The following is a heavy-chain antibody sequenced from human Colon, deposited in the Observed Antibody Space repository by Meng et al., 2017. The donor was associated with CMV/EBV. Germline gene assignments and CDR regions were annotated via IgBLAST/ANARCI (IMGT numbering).Heavy chain of an antibody. CDR3: ARQRRRINLLKGNEADFHGDMDV. J-gene: IGHJ6*02. CDR1: GVSMSLYY. CDR2: IYKSGTT. V-gene: IGHV4-59*01. Sequence: SETLSLTCSVSGVSMSLYYWNWIRQAPGKGLEWIGHIYKSGTTKYNPSLESRVTISADTSKNEFSLKLTSVTAADTAVYYCARQRRRINLLKGNEADFHGDMDVWGQGTTVTSP. D-gene: IGHD3-10*02.